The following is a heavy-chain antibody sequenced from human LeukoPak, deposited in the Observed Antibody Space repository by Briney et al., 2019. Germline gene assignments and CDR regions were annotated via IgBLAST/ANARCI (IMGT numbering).Heavy chain of an antibody. Sequence: PSETLSLTCTVSGGSISSSSYYWGWIRQPPGKGLEWFGSIYYSGSTYYNPSLKSRVTISVDTSKNQFSLKLSSVTAADTAVYYCSRGVVSLLFDPWGQGTLVTVSS. D-gene: IGHD2/OR15-2a*01. CDR1: GGSISSSSYY. J-gene: IGHJ5*02. V-gene: IGHV4-39*07. CDR2: IYYSGST. CDR3: SRGVVSLLFDP.